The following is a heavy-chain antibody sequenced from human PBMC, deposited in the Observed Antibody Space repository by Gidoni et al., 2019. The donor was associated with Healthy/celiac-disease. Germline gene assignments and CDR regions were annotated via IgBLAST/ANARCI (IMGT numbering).Heavy chain of an antibody. CDR1: GFTFSSYS. CDR3: ARGGGSYLNDAFDI. V-gene: IGHV3-21*01. CDR2: ISSSSSYI. Sequence: EVQLVESGGGLVKPGGSLRLSCAASGFTFSSYSMNWVRQAPGKGLEVMSSISSSSSYIYYADSVKGRFTISRDNAKNSLYLQMNSLRAEDTAVYYCARGGGSYLNDAFDIWGQGTMVTVSS. J-gene: IGHJ3*02. D-gene: IGHD1-26*01.